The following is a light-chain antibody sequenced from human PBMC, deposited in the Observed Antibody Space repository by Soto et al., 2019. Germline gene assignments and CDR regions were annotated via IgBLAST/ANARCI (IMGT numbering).Light chain of an antibody. CDR3: QQYDSYEYT. V-gene: IGKV1-5*03. Sequence: DIQMTQSPSTLSASVGDRVTITCRASQSISSWLAWYQQKPGKAPKLLIFKASNLQSGVPSRFSGSGSGTEVTLTISSLQPDDFATYYCQQYDSYEYTVGQGTKLEIK. J-gene: IGKJ2*01. CDR1: QSISSW. CDR2: KAS.